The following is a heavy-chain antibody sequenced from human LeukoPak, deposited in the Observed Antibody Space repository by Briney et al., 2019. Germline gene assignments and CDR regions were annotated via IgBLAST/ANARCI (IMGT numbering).Heavy chain of an antibody. V-gene: IGHV3-43*02. CDR3: AISGYSYGFRDYYYYGMDV. CDR2: ISGDGGST. D-gene: IGHD5-18*01. Sequence: GGSLRLSCAASGFTFDDYAMHWVRQAPGKGLEWVSLISGDGGSTYYADSVKGRFTISRDNSKNSLYLQMNSLRTEDTALYYCAISGYSYGFRDYYYYGMDVWGQGTTVTVSS. J-gene: IGHJ6*02. CDR1: GFTFDDYA.